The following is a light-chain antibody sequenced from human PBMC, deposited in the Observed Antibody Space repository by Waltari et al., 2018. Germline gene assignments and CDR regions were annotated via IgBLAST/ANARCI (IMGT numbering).Light chain of an antibody. CDR2: SNV. CDR3: ATWDDSLNAVV. CDR1: SSNIGSNN. V-gene: IGLV1-44*01. Sequence: QSVLTQPPSASGTPGQRVIISCSGSSSNIGSNNVNWYQKLPGRAPKALIFSNVQWPSGVPARFTGSKSGTAASLAVSGLQSEDEAEYYCATWDDSLNAVVFGGGTKLTVL. J-gene: IGLJ2*01.